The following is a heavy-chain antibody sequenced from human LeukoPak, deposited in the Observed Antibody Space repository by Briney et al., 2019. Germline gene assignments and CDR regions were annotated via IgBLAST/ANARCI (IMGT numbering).Heavy chain of an antibody. V-gene: IGHV3-48*03. D-gene: IGHD3-16*01. CDR1: GFTFSTYE. CDR3: AKGGGGRLIYYYYMDV. J-gene: IGHJ6*03. Sequence: GGSLRLSCAASGFTFSTYEMNWVRQAPGKGLEWVSYISSSGNTIYYADSVKGRFIISRDNAKNSLYLQMNSLRAEDMALYYCAKGGGGRLIYYYYMDVWGKGTTVTVSS. CDR2: ISSSGNTI.